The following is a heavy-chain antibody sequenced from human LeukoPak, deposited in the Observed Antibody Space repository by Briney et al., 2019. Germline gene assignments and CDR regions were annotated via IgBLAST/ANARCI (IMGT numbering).Heavy chain of an antibody. CDR2: IYYSGST. CDR3: ARDQGGYNQNWFDP. D-gene: IGHD5-24*01. V-gene: IGHV4-59*01. J-gene: IGHJ5*02. CDR1: GGSISSYY. Sequence: SETLSHTCTVSGGSISSYYWSWIRQPPGKGLEWIGYIYYSGSTNYNPSLKSRVTISVDTSKNQFSLKLSSVTAADTAVYYCARDQGGYNQNWFDPWGQGTLVTVSS.